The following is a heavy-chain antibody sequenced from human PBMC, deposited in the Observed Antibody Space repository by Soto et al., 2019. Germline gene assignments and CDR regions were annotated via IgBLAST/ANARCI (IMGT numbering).Heavy chain of an antibody. V-gene: IGHV3-23*01. CDR3: VRRAGGAVVWYYDL. J-gene: IGHJ2*01. D-gene: IGHD2-21*01. Sequence: EVQLLESGGGLVQRGGSLRLSCAASGVIFNNYAMTWVRQAPGKGLEWVARVSGRGGSAYYADSVKGRLTISRDNSNNTLYLPMTNVRGEDTAVYYCVRRAGGAVVWYYDLWGRGTLVSVFS. CDR1: GVIFNNYA. CDR2: VSGRGGSA.